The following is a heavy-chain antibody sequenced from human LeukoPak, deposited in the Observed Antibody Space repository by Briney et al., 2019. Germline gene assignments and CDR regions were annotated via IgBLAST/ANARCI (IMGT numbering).Heavy chain of an antibody. J-gene: IGHJ3*02. CDR1: GGSISSSSYY. Sequence: SETLSLTCTVSGGSISSSSYYWGWIRQPPGKGLEWIGSIYYSGSIYYNPSLKSRVTISVDTSKNQFSLKLSSVTAADTAVYYCARDFTSGCSSTSCYNAFDIWGQGTMVTVSS. CDR2: IYYSGSI. D-gene: IGHD2-2*02. CDR3: ARDFTSGCSSTSCYNAFDI. V-gene: IGHV4-39*07.